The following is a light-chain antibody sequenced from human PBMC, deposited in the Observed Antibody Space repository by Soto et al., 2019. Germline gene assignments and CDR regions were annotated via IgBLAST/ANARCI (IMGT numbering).Light chain of an antibody. J-gene: IGLJ3*02. CDR1: SSDVGSYNR. CDR2: EVS. Sequence: QSALTQPASVSGSPGQSITISCTGGSSDVGSYNRVSWYRQYPGKAPQLLIYEVSYRPSGVSNRFSGSKSGNTASLTISGLQAEDEADYFCSSLTTSETWVIGGGTKLTVL. CDR3: SSLTTSETWV. V-gene: IGLV2-14*02.